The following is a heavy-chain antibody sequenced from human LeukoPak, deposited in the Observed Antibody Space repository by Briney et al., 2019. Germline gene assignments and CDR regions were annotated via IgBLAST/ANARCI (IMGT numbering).Heavy chain of an antibody. Sequence: PGGSLRLSCAGSGFPFTSYWMNWVRQSPEKGLEWVANINQDGSEIYYADSVKGRFTLSRDNAENSVYLQMNNLRAEETAVYYCATLNWGNLDFWGQGTQVTVSS. D-gene: IGHD7-27*01. CDR1: GFPFTSYW. CDR3: ATLNWGNLDF. J-gene: IGHJ4*02. CDR2: INQDGSEI. V-gene: IGHV3-7*01.